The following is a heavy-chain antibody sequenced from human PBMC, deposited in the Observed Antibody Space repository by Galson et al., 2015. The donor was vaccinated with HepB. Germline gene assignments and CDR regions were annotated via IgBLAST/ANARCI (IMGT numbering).Heavy chain of an antibody. CDR3: ARATLTTGFDS. CDR1: GGSITSNTW. V-gene: IGHV4-4*02. CDR2: IHHTGST. D-gene: IGHD4-17*01. Sequence: SETLSLTCAVSGGSITSNTWWSWVRQPPGKRLEWIGEIHHTGSTNYNPSLQSRVTISTDKSKNQFSLKVNSVTAADTSVYYCARATLTTGFDSWGQGTLVTVSS. J-gene: IGHJ4*02.